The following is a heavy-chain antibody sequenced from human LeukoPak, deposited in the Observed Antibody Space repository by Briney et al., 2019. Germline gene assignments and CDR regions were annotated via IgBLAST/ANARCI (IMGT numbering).Heavy chain of an antibody. CDR1: GFTFSSYS. CDR2: ISSSSSYI. CDR3: ARDSSGYLFFFDY. D-gene: IGHD3-22*01. Sequence: GGSLRLSCAASGFTFSSYSMNWVRQAPGKGLEWVSSISSSSSYIYYADSVKGRFTISRDNSKNTLYLQMNSLRAEDTAVYYCARDSSGYLFFFDYWGQGTLVTVSS. J-gene: IGHJ4*02. V-gene: IGHV3-21*01.